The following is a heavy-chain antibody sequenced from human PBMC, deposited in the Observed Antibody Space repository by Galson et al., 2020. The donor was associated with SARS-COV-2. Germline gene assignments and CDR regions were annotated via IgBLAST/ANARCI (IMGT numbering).Heavy chain of an antibody. CDR3: ASFIAAAGTEQNYYYYYMDV. V-gene: IGHV1-8*02. D-gene: IGHD6-13*01. Sequence: ASVKVSCKASGYTFTGYYMHWVRQAPGQGLAWMGWMNPNSGNTGYAQKFQGRVTMTRNTSISTAYMELSSLRSEDTAVYYCASFIAAAGTEQNYYYYYMDVWGKGTTVTVSS. CDR2: MNPNSGNT. J-gene: IGHJ6*03. CDR1: GYTFTGYY.